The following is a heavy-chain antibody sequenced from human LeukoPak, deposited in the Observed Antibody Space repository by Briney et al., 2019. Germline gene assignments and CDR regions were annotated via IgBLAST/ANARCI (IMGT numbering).Heavy chain of an antibody. D-gene: IGHD5-18*01. Sequence: SETLSLTCTVSGGSISSSSYYWGWIRQPPGKGLEWIGSMYSSGSTYYNPSLKSRVTISVDTSKNQFSLKLSSVTAADTAVYYCARVGGSYGFFDYWGQGTLVTVSS. CDR1: GGSISSSSYY. V-gene: IGHV4-39*07. J-gene: IGHJ4*02. CDR2: MYSSGST. CDR3: ARVGGSYGFFDY.